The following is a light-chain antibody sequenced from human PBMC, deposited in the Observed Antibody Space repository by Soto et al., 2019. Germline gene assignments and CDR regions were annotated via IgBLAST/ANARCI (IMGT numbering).Light chain of an antibody. Sequence: DIQMTQSPSSLSASVGDSVTVTCRASQPIGTSLHWYQQRAGKAPQVLSSSASSLQSGVSSRFSGSGSGTHFTLTISRLRPEDSATYYCLQGYNTFWTFGEGTKVEIK. CDR1: QPIGTS. CDR3: LQGYNTFWT. CDR2: SAS. J-gene: IGKJ1*01. V-gene: IGKV1-39*01.